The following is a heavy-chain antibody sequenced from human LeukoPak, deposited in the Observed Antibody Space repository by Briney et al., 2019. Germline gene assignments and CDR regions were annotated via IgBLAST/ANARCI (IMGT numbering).Heavy chain of an antibody. V-gene: IGHV4-39*01. CDR2: IYFSGST. CDR1: GGSISSSSYF. Sequence: SETLSLTCTVSGGSISSSSYFWGWIRQPPGKGLEWIGSIYFSGSTYYNPSLKSRVTISVDTSKNQFSLKLSSVTAADTAVYYCARRLGYCSAGNCGWFDPWGQGTLVTVSS. CDR3: ARRLGYCSAGNCGWFDP. D-gene: IGHD2-15*01. J-gene: IGHJ5*02.